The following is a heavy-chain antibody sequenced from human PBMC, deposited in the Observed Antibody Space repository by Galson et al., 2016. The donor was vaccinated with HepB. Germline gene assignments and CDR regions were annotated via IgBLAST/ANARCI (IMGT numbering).Heavy chain of an antibody. Sequence: LRLSCAASGFTFRNAWMSWVRQAPGKGLEWVSAISGSGGSTHYADPVKGRFTISRDNSKNTLYLQMNSLRAEDTAVYYCAKAVTRNTIFGVVTGKEGAHYGMDVWGQGTTVTVSS. CDR2: ISGSGGST. D-gene: IGHD3-3*01. CDR3: AKAVTRNTIFGVVTGKEGAHYGMDV. J-gene: IGHJ6*02. V-gene: IGHV3-23*01. CDR1: GFTFRNAW.